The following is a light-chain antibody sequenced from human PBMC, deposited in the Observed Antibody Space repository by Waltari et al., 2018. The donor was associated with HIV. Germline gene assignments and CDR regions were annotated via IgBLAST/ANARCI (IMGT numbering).Light chain of an antibody. J-gene: IGLJ2*01. Sequence: SYELTQAPSVSVSPGQTAKITCSGDSFSRHFVFWYQQKSGQAPRMMIFKDNERPSGIPARFSASSSGSTSTLTISGVQAEDEADYYCQSGHNSDSIFGGGTKLTVL. CDR2: KDN. V-gene: IGLV3-25*03. CDR3: QSGHNSDSI. CDR1: SFSRHF.